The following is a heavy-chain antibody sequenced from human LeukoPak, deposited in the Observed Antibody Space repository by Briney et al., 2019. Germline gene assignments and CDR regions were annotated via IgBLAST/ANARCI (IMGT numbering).Heavy chain of an antibody. CDR1: GLTFSSYN. J-gene: IGHJ4*02. CDR2: ISRDTSTK. Sequence: GGSLRLSCAASGLTFSSYNMNWVRQAPGKGLEWVSYISRDTSTKYHADSVKGRFTVSRDNAKNSLYLQMNSLRAEDTAVYYCAREDFWSKYFDYWGQGTLVTVSS. CDR3: AREDFWSKYFDY. V-gene: IGHV3-48*01. D-gene: IGHD3-3*01.